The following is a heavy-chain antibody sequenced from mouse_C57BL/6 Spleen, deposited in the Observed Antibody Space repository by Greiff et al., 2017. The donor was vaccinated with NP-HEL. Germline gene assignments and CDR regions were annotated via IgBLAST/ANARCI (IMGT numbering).Heavy chain of an antibody. CDR3: ARAYDYDGDAMDY. Sequence: EVQLVESGGGLVKPGGSLKLSCAASGFTFSDYGMHWVRQSPEKGLEWVAYISSGSSTIYYADTVKGRVTIYRDNAKNTLFLQMTSLRSEDTDMYYCARAYDYDGDAMDYWGQGTSVTVSS. D-gene: IGHD2-4*01. J-gene: IGHJ4*01. CDR1: GFTFSDYG. CDR2: ISSGSSTI. V-gene: IGHV5-17*01.